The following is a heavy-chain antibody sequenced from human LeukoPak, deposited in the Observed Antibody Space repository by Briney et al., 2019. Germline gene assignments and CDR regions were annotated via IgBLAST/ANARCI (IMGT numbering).Heavy chain of an antibody. V-gene: IGHV7-4-1*02. CDR1: GYTFTSYA. CDR3: AKDWTPIVGANLPYFDY. Sequence: ASVKVSCKASGYTFTSYAMNWVRQAPGQGLEWMGWINTNTGNPTYAQGFTGRFVFSLDTSVSTAYLQISSLKAEDTAVYYCAKDWTPIVGANLPYFDYWGQGTLVTVSS. J-gene: IGHJ4*02. D-gene: IGHD1-26*01. CDR2: INTNTGNP.